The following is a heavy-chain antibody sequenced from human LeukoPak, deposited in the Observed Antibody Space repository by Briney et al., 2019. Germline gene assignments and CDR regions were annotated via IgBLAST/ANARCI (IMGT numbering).Heavy chain of an antibody. CDR3: AHSTYYFGSGSYIAFDT. D-gene: IGHD3-10*01. V-gene: IGHV2-5*02. J-gene: IGHJ3*02. CDR1: GFSLSTSGVG. CDR2: IYWDEDK. Sequence: ESGPTLVKPTQTLTVTCTFSGFSLSTSGVGGGWSRQPPGKALEWLALIYWDEDKGESQSLKSRLTLPNDTSKNQVVLTMTHMDPVDTATYYCAHSTYYFGSGSYIAFDTWGQGTMVTVSS.